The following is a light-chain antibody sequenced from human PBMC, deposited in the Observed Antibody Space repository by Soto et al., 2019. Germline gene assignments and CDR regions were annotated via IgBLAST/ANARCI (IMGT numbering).Light chain of an antibody. CDR1: QSVSNNY. CDR3: QQYVSSPRT. Sequence: EIVFTQSPGTLSLSPGERATLSCRASQSVSNNYLAWYQQKPGQAPRLLIFGASTRATGIPDRFSGSGSGTDFTLTISRLEPEDFAVYYCQQYVSSPRTFGQGTKVDI. V-gene: IGKV3-20*01. CDR2: GAS. J-gene: IGKJ1*01.